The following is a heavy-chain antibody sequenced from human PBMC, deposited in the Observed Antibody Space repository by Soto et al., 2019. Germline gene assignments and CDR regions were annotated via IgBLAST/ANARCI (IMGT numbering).Heavy chain of an antibody. J-gene: IGHJ5*02. V-gene: IGHV4-59*01. D-gene: IGHD3-3*01. CDR3: ARSGRVTIFGVVLWFDP. Sequence: SETLSLTCTVSGGSISSYYWSWIRQPPGKGLEWIGYIYYSGSTNYNPSLKSRVTISVDTSKNQFSLKLSSVTAADTAVYYCARSGRVTIFGVVLWFDPWGQGTLVTVSS. CDR2: IYYSGST. CDR1: GGSISSYY.